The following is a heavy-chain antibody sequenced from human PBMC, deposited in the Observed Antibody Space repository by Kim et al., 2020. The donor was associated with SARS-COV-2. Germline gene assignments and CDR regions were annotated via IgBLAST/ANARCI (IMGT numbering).Heavy chain of an antibody. J-gene: IGHJ2*01. CDR1: GGTFSSYG. D-gene: IGHD3-22*01. CDR2: IIPIFGTA. CDR3: ARSRNYYDSSGYLWYFDL. V-gene: IGHV1-69*13. Sequence: SVKVSCKASGGTFSSYGISWVRQAPGQGLEWMGGIIPIFGTANYAQKFQGRVTITADESTSTAYMELSSLRSEDTAVYYCARSRNYYDSSGYLWYFDLWGRGTLVTASS.